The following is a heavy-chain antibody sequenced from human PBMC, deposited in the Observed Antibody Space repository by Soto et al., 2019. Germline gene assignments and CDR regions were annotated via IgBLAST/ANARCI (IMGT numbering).Heavy chain of an antibody. CDR1: GFTFSGSA. CDR2: IRSKANSYAT. J-gene: IGHJ4*02. Sequence: EVQLVESGGGLVQPGGSLKLSCAASGFTFSGSAMHWVRQASGKGLEWVGRIRSKANSYATAYAASVKGRFTISRDDSKNTAYLQMNSLKTEDTGVYYCTSVDTAMLINYWGQGPLVTVSS. V-gene: IGHV3-73*01. D-gene: IGHD5-18*01. CDR3: TSVDTAMLINY.